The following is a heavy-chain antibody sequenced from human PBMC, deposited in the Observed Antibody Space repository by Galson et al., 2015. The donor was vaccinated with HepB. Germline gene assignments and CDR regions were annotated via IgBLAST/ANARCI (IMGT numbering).Heavy chain of an antibody. CDR1: GGTFSSYA. CDR2: IIPIFGIA. J-gene: IGHJ5*02. Sequence: SVKVSCKASGGTFSSYAISWVRQAPGQGLEWMGGIIPIFGIANYAQKFQGRVTITADESTSTAYMELSSLRSEDTAVYYCARGEVGCSGGSCYPWWFDPWGQGTLVTVSS. V-gene: IGHV1-69*13. D-gene: IGHD2-15*01. CDR3: ARGEVGCSGGSCYPWWFDP.